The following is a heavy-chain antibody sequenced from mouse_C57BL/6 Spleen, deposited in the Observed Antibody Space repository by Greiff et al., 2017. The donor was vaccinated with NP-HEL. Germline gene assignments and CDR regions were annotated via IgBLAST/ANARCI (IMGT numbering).Heavy chain of an antibody. CDR3: ARSLFTGEFAY. D-gene: IGHD6-1*01. CDR2: IDPSDSET. Sequence: QVQLQQSGAELVRPGSSVKLSCKASGYTFTSYWMHWVKQRPIQGLEWIGNIDPSDSETNYNQKFKDKATLTVDKSSSTAYMQLSSLTSEDSAVYYCARSLFTGEFAYWGQGTLVTVSA. V-gene: IGHV1-52*01. J-gene: IGHJ3*01. CDR1: GYTFTSYW.